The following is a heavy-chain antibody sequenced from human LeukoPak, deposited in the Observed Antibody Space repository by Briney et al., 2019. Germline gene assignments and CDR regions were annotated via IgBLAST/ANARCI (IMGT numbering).Heavy chain of an antibody. D-gene: IGHD3-3*01. J-gene: IGHJ6*03. Sequence: SETLSLTCTVSGDSISSYYWSWIRQPPGKGLEWIGYIYYSGSTNYNPSLKSRVTISVDTSKNQFSLKLSSVTAADTAVYYCARGKVADFWSGYPYYYYYMDVWGKGTTVTVSS. CDR2: IYYSGST. V-gene: IGHV4-59*01. CDR3: ARGKVADFWSGYPYYYYYMDV. CDR1: GDSISSYY.